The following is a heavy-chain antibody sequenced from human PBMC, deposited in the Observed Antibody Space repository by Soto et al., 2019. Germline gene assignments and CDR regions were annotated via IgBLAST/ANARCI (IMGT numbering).Heavy chain of an antibody. D-gene: IGHD1-1*01. CDR3: AKANNGRVEGFGLDY. V-gene: IGHV3-30*18. Sequence: QVQLVESGGGVVQPGRSLRLSCAASGFTFSSYGMHWVRQAPGKGLEWVAVISYDGSNKYYADSVKGRFTMSRDNSKNTLYLQRNSLRAEDTAVYYCAKANNGRVEGFGLDYWGQGTLVTVSS. J-gene: IGHJ4*02. CDR2: ISYDGSNK. CDR1: GFTFSSYG.